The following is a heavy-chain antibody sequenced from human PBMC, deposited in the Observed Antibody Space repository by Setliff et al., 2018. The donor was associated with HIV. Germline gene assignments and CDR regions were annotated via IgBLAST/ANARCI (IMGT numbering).Heavy chain of an antibody. Sequence: ASVKVSCKASGYTFTSYGISWVRQAPGQGLEWMGWISAYNGNTNYAQKFQGRVTMTTDTSTSTVYMELWSLRSEDTAVYYCARGGSSLDTDYWGQGTLVTVSS. CDR3: ARGGSSLDTDY. CDR2: ISAYNGNT. J-gene: IGHJ4*02. D-gene: IGHD5-18*01. V-gene: IGHV1-18*01. CDR1: GYTFTSYG.